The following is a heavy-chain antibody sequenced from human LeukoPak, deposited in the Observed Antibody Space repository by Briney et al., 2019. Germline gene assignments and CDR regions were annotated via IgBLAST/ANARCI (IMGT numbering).Heavy chain of an antibody. Sequence: GESLKISCEGSEYSFTTYWIGWVRQMPGKGLEWMGIIYPSDSDTRYSPSFQGQVTISVDKSTNTAYLQWGSLKASDTAMYFCARHSHYGEDYWGQGTLVTVSS. CDR1: EYSFTTYW. CDR2: IYPSDSDT. CDR3: ARHSHYGEDY. D-gene: IGHD4/OR15-4a*01. J-gene: IGHJ4*02. V-gene: IGHV5-51*01.